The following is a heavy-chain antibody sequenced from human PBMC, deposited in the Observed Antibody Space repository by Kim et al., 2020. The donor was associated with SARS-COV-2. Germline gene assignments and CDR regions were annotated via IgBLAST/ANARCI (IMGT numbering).Heavy chain of an antibody. CDR1: GFTFSDYY. Sequence: GGSLRLSCAASGFTFSDYYMSWIRQAPGKGLEWVSYISSSGSTIYYADSVKGRFTISRDNAKNSLYLQMNSLRAEDTAVYYCARDVLDCGGDCYYTYYYYYYGMDVWGQGTTVTVSS. CDR3: ARDVLDCGGDCYYTYYYYYYGMDV. CDR2: ISSSGSTI. J-gene: IGHJ6*02. V-gene: IGHV3-11*04. D-gene: IGHD2-21*02.